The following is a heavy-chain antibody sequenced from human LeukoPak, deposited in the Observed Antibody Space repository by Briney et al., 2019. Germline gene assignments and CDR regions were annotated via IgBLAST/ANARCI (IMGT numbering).Heavy chain of an antibody. D-gene: IGHD4-23*01. CDR2: INPNSGGT. CDR1: GYTFTGYY. Sequence: GASVKVSCKASGYTFTGYYMHWVRQAPGQGLEWMGRINPNSGGTNYAQKFQGRVTMTRDTSISTAYMELSRLRSDDTAVYYCAREVMEWGKVVTSYYYYYMDVWGKGTTVTVSS. V-gene: IGHV1-2*06. CDR3: AREVMEWGKVVTSYYYYYMDV. J-gene: IGHJ6*03.